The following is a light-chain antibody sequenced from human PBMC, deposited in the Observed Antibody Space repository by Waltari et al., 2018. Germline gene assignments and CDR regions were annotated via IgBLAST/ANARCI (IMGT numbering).Light chain of an antibody. CDR2: SAS. Sequence: EIVMTQSPATLSVSPGERAILSCSASQRVSGYLAWYQQKPGQAPRLLIYSASTRVTGIPARFSGSGSGTEFTLTISSLQSEDFAVYHCQQYNDWLAPTFGGGTKVEI. V-gene: IGKV3-15*01. J-gene: IGKJ4*01. CDR3: QQYNDWLAPT. CDR1: QRVSGY.